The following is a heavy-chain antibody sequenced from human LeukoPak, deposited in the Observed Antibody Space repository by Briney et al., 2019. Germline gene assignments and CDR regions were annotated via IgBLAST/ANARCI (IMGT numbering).Heavy chain of an antibody. CDR1: GFSFSTFW. V-gene: IGHV3-7*01. CDR3: ASAKVELGQRAYNWFDP. Sequence: GGSLRLSCAASGFSFSTFWMTWVRQPPGGGLEWLANIRQDGNEMYYVDSVKGRFTISRGNAKNSLYLQMNKLRPEDTATYYCASAKVELGQRAYNWFDPWGQGTLVTVSS. J-gene: IGHJ5*02. CDR2: IRQDGNEM. D-gene: IGHD1/OR15-1a*01.